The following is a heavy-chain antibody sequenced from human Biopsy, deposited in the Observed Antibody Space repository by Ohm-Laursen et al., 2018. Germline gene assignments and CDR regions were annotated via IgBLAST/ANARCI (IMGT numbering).Heavy chain of an antibody. Sequence: SLRLSCAASGLTFTTALMSWVRQAPGTGLEWVGRIKSKTDGGTIDYAASVKGRIIISRDDSKKTVYLQMNNLKTEDTGVYYCTTYQYWGQGTLVTVSS. V-gene: IGHV3-15*01. CDR2: IKSKTDGGTI. D-gene: IGHD3-16*02. J-gene: IGHJ4*02. CDR1: GLTFTTAL. CDR3: TTYQY.